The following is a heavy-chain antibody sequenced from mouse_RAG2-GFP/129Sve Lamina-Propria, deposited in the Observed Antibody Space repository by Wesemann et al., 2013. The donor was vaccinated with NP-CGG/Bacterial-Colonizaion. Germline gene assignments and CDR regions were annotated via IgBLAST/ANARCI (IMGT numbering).Heavy chain of an antibody. V-gene: IGHV4-1*01. CDR2: INPDSSTI. J-gene: IGHJ4*01. D-gene: IGHD1-1*01. CDR3: AKAYYGTGNAMDY. Sequence: EVKLLQSGGGLVQPGGSLKLSCAASGIDFSRYWMSWVRRAPGKGLEWIGEINPDSSTINYAPSLKDKFIISRDNAKNTLYLQMSKVRSEDTALYYCAKAYYGTGNAMDYWGQGTSVTVSS. CDR1: GIDFSRYW.